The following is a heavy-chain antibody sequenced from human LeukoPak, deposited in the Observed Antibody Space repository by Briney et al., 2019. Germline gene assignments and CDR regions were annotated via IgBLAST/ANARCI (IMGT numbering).Heavy chain of an antibody. CDR2: INPSRGNT. J-gene: IGHJ4*02. V-gene: IGHV1-46*01. CDR3: VRSDFSISWSLEF. Sequence: GASVTVPFTASGYLFTDYYMHWVRQAPGQGLEWMGVINPSRGNTNYAQMFQDRVTMTSDTPTTTVYMELSNLRSEDTAVFYCVRSDFSISWSLEFWGQGTLVTVSS. CDR1: GYLFTDYY. D-gene: IGHD6-13*01.